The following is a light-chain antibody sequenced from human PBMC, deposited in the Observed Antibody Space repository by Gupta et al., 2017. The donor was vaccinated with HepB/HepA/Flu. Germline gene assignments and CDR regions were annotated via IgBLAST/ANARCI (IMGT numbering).Light chain of an antibody. V-gene: IGLV3-21*04. CDR1: NIGSKS. CDR3: QVWDSSSDRVV. CDR2: YDS. Sequence: SYVLTQPPSVSVAPGKTARITCGGNNIGSKSVHWYQQKPGQAPVLVIYYDSDRPSGIPERFSGSNSGNTATLTISRVEAGDEAAYYCQVWDSSSDRVVFGGGTKLTVL. J-gene: IGLJ2*01.